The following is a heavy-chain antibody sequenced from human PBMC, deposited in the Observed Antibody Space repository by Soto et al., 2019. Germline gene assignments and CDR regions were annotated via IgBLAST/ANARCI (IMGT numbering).Heavy chain of an antibody. D-gene: IGHD4-17*01. CDR1: GFTFSSYS. Sequence: EVQLVESGGGLVQPGGSLRLSCAASGFTFSSYSMNWVRQAPGKGLEWVSYISSSSTIYYADSVKGRFTISRDNAKNSLYLQMNSLRAEDTAVYYCAIRPYGDYIDCWGQGTLVTVSS. J-gene: IGHJ4*02. V-gene: IGHV3-48*01. CDR3: AIRPYGDYIDC. CDR2: ISSSSTI.